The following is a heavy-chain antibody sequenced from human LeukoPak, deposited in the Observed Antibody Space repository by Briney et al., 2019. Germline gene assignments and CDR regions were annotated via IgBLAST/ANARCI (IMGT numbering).Heavy chain of an antibody. CDR3: ARDDYSNVPYYYYGMDV. CDR1: GFTFSSYS. J-gene: IGHJ6*02. V-gene: IGHV3-21*01. CDR2: ISSSSSYI. Sequence: PGGSLGLSCAASGFTFSSYSMNWVRQAPGKGLEWVSSISSSSSYIYYADSVKGRFTISRDNAKNSLYLQMNSLRAEDTAVYYCARDDYSNVPYYYYGMDVWGQGTTVTVSS. D-gene: IGHD4-11*01.